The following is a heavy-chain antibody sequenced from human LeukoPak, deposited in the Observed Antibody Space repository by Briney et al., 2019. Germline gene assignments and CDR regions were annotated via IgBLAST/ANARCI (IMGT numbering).Heavy chain of an antibody. CDR2: INWNGDST. J-gene: IGHJ4*02. CDR3: ARAEDSSWAIDY. Sequence: QPGGSLRLSCTASGFTFDDYGMTWVRRVPGKGLEWVSGINWNGDSTGYADSVRGRFTISRDNAQSSLYLQMNSLRAEDTAVYYCARAEDSSWAIDYWGQGTLVTVSS. D-gene: IGHD6-6*01. CDR1: GFTFDDYG. V-gene: IGHV3-20*04.